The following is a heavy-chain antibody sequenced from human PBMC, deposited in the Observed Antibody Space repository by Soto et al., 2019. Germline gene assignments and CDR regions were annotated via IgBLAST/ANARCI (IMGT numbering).Heavy chain of an antibody. V-gene: IGHV1-69*17. CDR1: GGSFSASA. J-gene: IGHJ2*01. CDR3: AREATGSFGDFDL. D-gene: IGHD1-26*01. CDR2: IIPMFGLA. Sequence: QVQLVQSGAEVKKPGSSVKVSCKASGGSFSASAISWVRQAPGQGLEWMGGIIPMFGLANYAQKFQGRITITADKATSTADMEAGSRRSEDTAMYYWAREATGSFGDFDLWGRGTLVSVSS.